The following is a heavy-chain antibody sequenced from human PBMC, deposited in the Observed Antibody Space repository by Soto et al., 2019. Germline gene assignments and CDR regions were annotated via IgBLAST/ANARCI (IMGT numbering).Heavy chain of an antibody. CDR1: GLNFSRGW. CDR2: IKQDGSEK. V-gene: IGHV3-7*01. J-gene: IGHJ4*02. CDR3: ARSPN. Sequence: GGALRLSCGGSGLNFSRGWMSWVRQAPGKGPEWVASIKQDGSEKYYVDSVKGRFTISRDNTKNSLYLQMNSLRAEDTAVYYCARSPNWGQGTLVTVS.